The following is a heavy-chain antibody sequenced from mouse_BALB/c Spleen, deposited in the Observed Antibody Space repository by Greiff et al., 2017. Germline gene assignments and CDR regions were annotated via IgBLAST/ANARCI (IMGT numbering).Heavy chain of an antibody. V-gene: IGHV5-6-5*01. J-gene: IGHJ4*01. Sequence: EVQVVESGGGLVKPGGSLKLSCAASGFTFSSYAMSWVRQTPEKRLEWVASISSGGSTYYPDSVKGRFTISRDNARNILYLQMSSLRSEDTAMYYCARYDGDYYAMDYWGQGTSVTVSS. D-gene: IGHD2-14*01. CDR3: ARYDGDYYAMDY. CDR1: GFTFSSYA. CDR2: ISSGGST.